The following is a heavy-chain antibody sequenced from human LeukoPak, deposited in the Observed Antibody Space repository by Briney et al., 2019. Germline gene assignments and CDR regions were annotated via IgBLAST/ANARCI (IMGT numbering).Heavy chain of an antibody. J-gene: IGHJ4*02. CDR1: GGSISSSNW. V-gene: IGHV4-4*02. CDR3: ASKTYGSGSYTY. CDR2: IYHSGST. Sequence: PSETLSLTCAVSGGSISSSNWWSWVRQPPGKGLEWIGEIYHSGSTNYNPSLQSRVTISVAKSENQFSLKLSSVTAADTAVYYCASKTYGSGSYTYWGQGTLVTVSS. D-gene: IGHD3-10*01.